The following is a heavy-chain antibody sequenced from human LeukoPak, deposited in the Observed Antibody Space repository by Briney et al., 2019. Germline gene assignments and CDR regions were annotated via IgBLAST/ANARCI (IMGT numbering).Heavy chain of an antibody. CDR2: MNPNSGNT. V-gene: IGHV1-8*01. J-gene: IGHJ4*02. Sequence: ASVKVSCKASGYTFTSYDINWVRQATGQGLEWMGWMNPNSGNTGYAQKFQGRVTMTRNTSIRTAYMELSSLRSEDTAVYYCARKGEVYGDYDYWGQGTLVTVSS. CDR1: GYTFTSYD. CDR3: ARKGEVYGDYDY. D-gene: IGHD4-17*01.